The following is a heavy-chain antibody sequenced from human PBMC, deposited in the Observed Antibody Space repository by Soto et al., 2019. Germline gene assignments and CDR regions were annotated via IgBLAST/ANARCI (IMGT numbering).Heavy chain of an antibody. J-gene: IGHJ6*02. CDR2: ISGSGGST. Sequence: PGGSLRLSCAASGFTFSRYAIVWVRQAPGKGLEWVSAISGSGGSTYYADSVKGRFTISRDNSKNTLYLQMNSLRAEDTAVYYCEKHAGRVYYYYGMDVWGQGTKVTVYS. V-gene: IGHV3-23*01. CDR3: EKHAGRVYYYYGMDV. CDR1: GFTFSRYA.